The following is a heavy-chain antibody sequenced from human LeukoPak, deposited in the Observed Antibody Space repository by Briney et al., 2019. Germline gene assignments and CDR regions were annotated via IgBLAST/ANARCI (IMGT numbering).Heavy chain of an antibody. CDR2: VHYSGGS. CDR3: ARARDCSSTSCPFDY. CDR1: GGSISSSTYY. V-gene: IGHV4-39*07. D-gene: IGHD2-2*01. Sequence: SETLSLTCTVSGGSISSSTYYWGWIRQSPGKGLEWIGSVHYSGGSYYNPSLKSRVTIFLDTSKKQFSLKLSSVTAADTAVYYCARARDCSSTSCPFDYWGQGTLVTVSS. J-gene: IGHJ4*02.